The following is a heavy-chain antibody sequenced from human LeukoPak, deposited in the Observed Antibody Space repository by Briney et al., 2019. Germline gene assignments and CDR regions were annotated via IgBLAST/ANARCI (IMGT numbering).Heavy chain of an antibody. CDR1: GFTFSSYA. V-gene: IGHV3-23*01. CDR3: ARVQGGGYRTADY. D-gene: IGHD6-19*01. J-gene: IGHJ4*02. Sequence: GGSLRLSCAASGFTFSSYAMSWVRQAPGKGLEWVSAISGSGGSTYYADSVKGRFTISRDNSKNTLFLQMNSLRSEDTAMYYCARVQGGGYRTADYWGQGTLVTVSS. CDR2: ISGSGGST.